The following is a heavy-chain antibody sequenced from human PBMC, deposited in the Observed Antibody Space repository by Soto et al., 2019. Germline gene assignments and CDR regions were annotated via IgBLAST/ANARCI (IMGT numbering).Heavy chain of an antibody. Sequence: SETLSLTCTVSGAFISSCGYYWSWIRQHPEKGLEWIGYSYYSGSTYYNPSLKSRVSISVDTSKNQFSLKLSSVTAADTSVYYCARGARYWFDPWGQGTLVTVSS. J-gene: IGHJ5*02. CDR3: ARGARYWFDP. CDR1: GAFISSCGYY. CDR2: SYYSGST. V-gene: IGHV4-31*03.